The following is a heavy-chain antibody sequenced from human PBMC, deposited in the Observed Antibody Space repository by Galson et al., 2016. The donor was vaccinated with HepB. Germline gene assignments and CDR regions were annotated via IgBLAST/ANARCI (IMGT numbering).Heavy chain of an antibody. CDR3: AKGGYYGSGVPWGFDY. Sequence: SLRLSCAASGYTFSSYAMSWVRQAPGKGLEWVSGIGGSGGSAYYADSVKGRFTTSRDNSKNTLYLQMNSLRVEDTAVYYCAKGGYYGSGVPWGFDYWGQGTLVTVSS. CDR2: IGGSGGSA. CDR1: GYTFSSYA. D-gene: IGHD3-10*01. V-gene: IGHV3-23*01. J-gene: IGHJ4*02.